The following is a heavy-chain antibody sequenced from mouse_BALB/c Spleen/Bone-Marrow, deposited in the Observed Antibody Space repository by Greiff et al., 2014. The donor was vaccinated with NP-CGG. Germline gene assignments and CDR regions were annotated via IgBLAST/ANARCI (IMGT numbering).Heavy chain of an antibody. D-gene: IGHD2-4*01. Sequence: VQLQQSGAELVKPGASVKLSCKASGYTFTSYYMYWVKQRPGQGLEWIGEINPSNGGTNFNEKFRSKATLTVDKSSSTAYMQLSSLTSEDSAVYYCTRPTMITYFDYWGQGTTLTVSS. CDR1: GYTFTSYY. J-gene: IGHJ2*01. V-gene: IGHV1S81*02. CDR3: TRPTMITYFDY. CDR2: INPSNGGT.